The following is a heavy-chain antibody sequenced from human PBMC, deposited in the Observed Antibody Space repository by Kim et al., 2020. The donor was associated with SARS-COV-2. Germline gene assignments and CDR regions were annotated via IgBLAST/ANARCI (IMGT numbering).Heavy chain of an antibody. CDR3: AKRTAYTYYFDF. CDR2: ISTSGSMT. D-gene: IGHD1-1*01. V-gene: IGHV3-11*01. CDR1: GFTFSDYY. Sequence: GGSLRLSCAASGFTFSDYYMTWIRQAPGGGLEWVSYISTSGSMTFYADSVKGRFTISRDNAKNSLFLQMNNLTVDDTAVYYCAKRTAYTYYFDFWGQGTL. J-gene: IGHJ4*02.